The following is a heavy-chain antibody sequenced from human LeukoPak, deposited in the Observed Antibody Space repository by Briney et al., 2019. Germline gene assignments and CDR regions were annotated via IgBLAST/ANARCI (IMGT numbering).Heavy chain of an antibody. CDR1: RGSITSYN. V-gene: IGHV4-4*07. D-gene: IGHD3-10*01. CDR3: ARGSYYYGSGSYYSYLWFDP. J-gene: IGHJ5*02. Sequence: PPETLCLTPTVSRGSITSYNRRSISESARGGLWSILRIYISGSTSYNPSIKSRVIMSVDTSKNQFSQKLSSVTAADTAVYYGARGSYYYGSGSYYSYLWFDPWGQGTLVTVSS. CDR2: IYISGST.